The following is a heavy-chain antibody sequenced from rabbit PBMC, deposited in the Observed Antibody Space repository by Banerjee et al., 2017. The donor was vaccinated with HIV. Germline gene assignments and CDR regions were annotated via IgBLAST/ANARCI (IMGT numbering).Heavy chain of an antibody. CDR3: ARRIVSGYAGYRYGSLDL. D-gene: IGHD7-1*01. Sequence: QSLEESGGDPVKPGASLTLTCTASGFSLSSSYYICWVRQAPGKGLEWIGIMFAAKGSTDYASWVNGRFTISSHNAQNTLYLQLNSLTAADTATYFCARRIVSGYAGYRYGSLDLWGPGTLVTVS. CDR1: GFSLSSSYY. V-gene: IGHV1S40*01. CDR2: MFAAKGST. J-gene: IGHJ4*01.